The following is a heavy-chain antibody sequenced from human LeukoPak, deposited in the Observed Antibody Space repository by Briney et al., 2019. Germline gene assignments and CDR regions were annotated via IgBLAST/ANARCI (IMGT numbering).Heavy chain of an antibody. D-gene: IGHD1-1*01. J-gene: IGHJ4*02. CDR3: ARDGARLQLWWFDY. V-gene: IGHV1-46*01. CDR2: INPSGGGT. Sequence: ASVKVSCKASGYTFTDFYMHWVRQAPGQGLEWMGIINPSGGGTRYAQRFQGRVTMTRDTSTSTVYMEVSSLRSEDAAVYYCARDGARLQLWWFDYWGQGTLVTVSS. CDR1: GYTFTDFY.